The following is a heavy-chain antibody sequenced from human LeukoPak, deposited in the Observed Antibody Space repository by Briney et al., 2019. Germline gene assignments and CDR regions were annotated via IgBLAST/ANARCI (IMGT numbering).Heavy chain of an antibody. Sequence: GGSLRLSCAASGFTFRTYAMSWVRQAPGKGLEWVSAISGSGGNTYYADSVKGRFTIPRDNSKNTLYLQMNSLRAEDTAVYYCAKEESGPRVDYWGQGTLVTVSS. D-gene: IGHD3-10*01. V-gene: IGHV3-23*01. J-gene: IGHJ4*02. CDR3: AKEESGPRVDY. CDR1: GFTFRTYA. CDR2: ISGSGGNT.